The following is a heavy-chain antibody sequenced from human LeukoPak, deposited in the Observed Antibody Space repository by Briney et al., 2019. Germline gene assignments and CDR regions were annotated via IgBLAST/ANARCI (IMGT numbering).Heavy chain of an antibody. J-gene: IGHJ4*02. CDR1: GGSFSGYY. CDR2: IYYSGST. V-gene: IGHV4-30-4*08. CDR3: ARERQLESVAATAFDY. D-gene: IGHD2-15*01. Sequence: SETLSLTCAVYGGSFSGYYWSWIRQSPGKGLEWIGYIYYSGSTYYNPSLKSRVTISVDTSKNQFSLKLSSVTAADTAVYYCARERQLESVAATAFDYWGQGTLVTVSS.